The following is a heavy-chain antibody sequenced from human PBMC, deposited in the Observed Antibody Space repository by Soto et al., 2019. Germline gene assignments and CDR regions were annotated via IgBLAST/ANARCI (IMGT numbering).Heavy chain of an antibody. CDR2: TYFRSTWND. D-gene: IGHD6-13*01. J-gene: IGHJ6*03. CDR3: ARELGTSWSPYYYYYSMDV. Sequence: PSQTLSLTCAISGGSVSTNNAAWSWIRQSPSRGLEWLGRTYFRSTWNDDYAVSLKGRITINPDTSKNQFSLQLNSVTPEDTAVYYCARELGTSWSPYYYYYSMDVWGQGTTVTVSS. V-gene: IGHV6-1*01. CDR1: GGSVSTNNAA.